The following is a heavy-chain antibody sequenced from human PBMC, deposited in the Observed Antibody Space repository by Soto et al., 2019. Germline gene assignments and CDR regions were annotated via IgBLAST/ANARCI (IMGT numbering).Heavy chain of an antibody. Sequence: DVQLVESGGGLVQPGGSLTLSCAASGFTFGSYSMNWVRQAPGKGLEWVSYISSASSAIWYADSLKGRFIISRDNAEXXXXXXXXXXXXXXXXXXXXXXXXGCSSGSCYFTSWGQGTLVTVSS. CDR1: GFTFGSYS. J-gene: IGHJ5*02. V-gene: IGHV3-48*04. CDR2: ISSASSAI. CDR3: XXXXGCSSGSCYFTS. D-gene: IGHD2-15*01.